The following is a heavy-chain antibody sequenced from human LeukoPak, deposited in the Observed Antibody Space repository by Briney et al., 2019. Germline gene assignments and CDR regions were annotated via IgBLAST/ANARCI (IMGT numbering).Heavy chain of an antibody. D-gene: IGHD1-26*01. Sequence: PSETLSLTCTVSGGSVSSFYWSWIRQPPGKGLEWVGYTYYSGSTNYNPSPTSRVTISVDTSKNQFSLRLSSVTAADTAIYYCARGPFRGTGDGAFDIWGQGTMVTVST. V-gene: IGHV4-59*02. CDR1: GGSVSSFY. CDR3: ARGPFRGTGDGAFDI. J-gene: IGHJ3*02. CDR2: TYYSGST.